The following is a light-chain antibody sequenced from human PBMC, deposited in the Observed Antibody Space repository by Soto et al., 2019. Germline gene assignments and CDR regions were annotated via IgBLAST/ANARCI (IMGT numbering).Light chain of an antibody. CDR3: SSYTSSSTPVV. CDR1: SSDVGGYNY. CDR2: DVS. V-gene: IGLV2-14*01. J-gene: IGLJ2*01. Sequence: QSALTQPASVSGSPGQSITISCTGTSSDVGGYNYVSWYQQHPGKAPKLMVFDVSNRPSGASNRFSGSKSGNTASLTISGLPAEDEADYFCSSYTSSSTPVVFGGGTKLTVL.